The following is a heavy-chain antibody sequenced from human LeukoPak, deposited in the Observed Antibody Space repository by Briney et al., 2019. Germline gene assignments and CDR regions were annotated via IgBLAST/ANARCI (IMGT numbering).Heavy chain of an antibody. V-gene: IGHV4-39*07. CDR3: ARVPACSSTSCYQSQMRTGNWFDP. Sequence: SETLSLTCTVSGGSISSSSYYWGWIRQPPGKGLEWIGSIYYSGSTYYNPSLKSRVTISVDTSKNQLSLKLSSVTAADTAVYYCARVPACSSTSCYQSQMRTGNWFDPWGQGTLVTVSS. J-gene: IGHJ5*02. D-gene: IGHD2-2*01. CDR1: GGSISSSSYY. CDR2: IYYSGST.